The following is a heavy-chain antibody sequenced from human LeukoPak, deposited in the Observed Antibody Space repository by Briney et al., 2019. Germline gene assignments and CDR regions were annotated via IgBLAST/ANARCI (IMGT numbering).Heavy chain of an antibody. J-gene: IGHJ4*02. Sequence: GGSLRLSCAASGFTFSDYYMSWIRQAPGKGLEWVSYISSSSSYTNYADSVKGRFTISRDSAKNSLYLQMNSLRAEDTAVYYCARVVSGSYSVDYWGQGTLVTVSS. V-gene: IGHV3-11*05. CDR1: GFTFSDYY. D-gene: IGHD1-26*01. CDR2: ISSSSSYT. CDR3: ARVVSGSYSVDY.